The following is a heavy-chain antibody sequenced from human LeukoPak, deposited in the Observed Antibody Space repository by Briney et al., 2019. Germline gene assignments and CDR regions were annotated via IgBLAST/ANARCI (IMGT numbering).Heavy chain of an antibody. J-gene: IGHJ4*02. V-gene: IGHV4-59*01. CDR1: DGAIAGYS. D-gene: IGHD6-25*01. CDR3: AKDSSAGDYFDY. CDR2: IYYSGDT. Sequence: SETLSLTCTVSDGAIAGYSWSWIRQAPGKGLEWIGYIYYSGDTNYNPSLQSRVTVSVDTSKNQFSLRLTSVSAADTAVYYCAKDSSAGDYFDYWGQGTLVTVSS.